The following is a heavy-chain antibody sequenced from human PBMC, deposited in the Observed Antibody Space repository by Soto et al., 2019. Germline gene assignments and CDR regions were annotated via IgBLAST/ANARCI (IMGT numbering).Heavy chain of an antibody. CDR2: MNPNSGNT. CDR1: GYTFTSYD. V-gene: IGHV1-8*01. D-gene: IGHD2-15*01. Sequence: WASVKVSCKASGYTFTSYDINWVRQATGQGLEWMGWMNPNSGNTGYAQKFQGRVTMTRNTSISTAYMELSSLRSEDTAVYYCARGDCSGGSCIYYYGMDVWGQGTTVTV. J-gene: IGHJ6*02. CDR3: ARGDCSGGSCIYYYGMDV.